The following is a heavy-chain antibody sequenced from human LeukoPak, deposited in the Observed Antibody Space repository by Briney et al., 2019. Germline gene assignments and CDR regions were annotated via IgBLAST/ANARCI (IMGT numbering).Heavy chain of an antibody. CDR3: ARVNTKRGRYFDRRGSQWVMDV. V-gene: IGHV1-8*01. D-gene: IGHD3-9*01. CDR1: GYTFTSYD. J-gene: IGHJ6*02. CDR2: MNPNSGNT. Sequence: GASVKVSCKASGYTFTSYDINWARQVTGQGLEWMGWMNPNSGNTGYAQKFQGRVTMTRNTSISTAYMELSSLRSEDTAVYYCARVNTKRGRYFDRRGSQWVMDVWGQGTTVTVSS.